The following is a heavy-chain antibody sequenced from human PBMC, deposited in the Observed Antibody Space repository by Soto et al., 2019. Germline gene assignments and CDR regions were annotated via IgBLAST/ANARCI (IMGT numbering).Heavy chain of an antibody. CDR2: INHSGST. D-gene: IGHD1-26*01. CDR3: ARGPRWGRHYGMDV. J-gene: IGHJ6*02. V-gene: IGHV4-34*01. Sequence: SETLSLTCAAYGGSFSGYYWSWIRQPPGKGLEWIGEINHSGSTNYNPSLKSRVTISVDTSKNQFSLKLSSVTAADTAVYYCARGPRWGRHYGMDVWGQGTTVTVSS. CDR1: GGSFSGYY.